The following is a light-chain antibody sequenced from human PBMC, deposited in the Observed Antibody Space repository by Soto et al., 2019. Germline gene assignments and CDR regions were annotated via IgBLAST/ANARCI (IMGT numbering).Light chain of an antibody. Sequence: QSALTQPPSASGSPGQSVAISCTGTSSDVGGYNYVYWYQQHPGKAPKLMIYEVNKRPSGVPDRFSGSKSGHTASLTVSGLQAEDEADYYCSSYAGSSNVFGTGTKLTVL. J-gene: IGLJ1*01. CDR2: EVN. V-gene: IGLV2-8*01. CDR1: SSDVGGYNY. CDR3: SSYAGSSNV.